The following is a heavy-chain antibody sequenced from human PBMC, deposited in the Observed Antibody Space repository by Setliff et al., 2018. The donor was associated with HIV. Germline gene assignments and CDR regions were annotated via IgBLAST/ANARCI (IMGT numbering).Heavy chain of an antibody. J-gene: IGHJ4*02. CDR2: IKSKTDGGTT. V-gene: IGHV3-15*01. D-gene: IGHD2-8*02. Sequence: GGSLRLSCAASGFTFSSYEMNWVRQAPGKGLEWVGHIKSKTDGGTTDYAAPVKGRFTISRDDSKNTLYLQMNSLRSEDTAVYYCVTGVGTGSVDYWGQGTMVTVS. CDR3: VTGVGTGSVDY. CDR1: GFTFSSYE.